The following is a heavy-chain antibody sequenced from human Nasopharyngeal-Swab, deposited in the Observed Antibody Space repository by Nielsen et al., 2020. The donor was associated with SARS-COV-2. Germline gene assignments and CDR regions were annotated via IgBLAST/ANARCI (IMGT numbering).Heavy chain of an antibody. V-gene: IGHV3-74*01. J-gene: IGHJ4*02. Sequence: GESLKISCAASGFTFSSYWMHWVRQAPGKGLVWVSRINSDGSSTSYADSVKGRFTISRDNAKNTLYLQMNSLRAEDTAVYYCARLNPHYGDYAFDYWGQGTLVTVSS. D-gene: IGHD4-17*01. CDR1: GFTFSSYW. CDR2: INSDGSST. CDR3: ARLNPHYGDYAFDY.